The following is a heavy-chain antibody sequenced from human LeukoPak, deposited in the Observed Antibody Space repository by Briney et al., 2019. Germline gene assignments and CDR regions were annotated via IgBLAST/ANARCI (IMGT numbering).Heavy chain of an antibody. CDR3: AKGSYYASSGSFYFHY. Sequence: GGSLRLSCAASGFTFSSYAMSWVRQAPGKGLEWVSGISGSGDNTYYADSVKGRFTISRDHSHNTLSVQVNSLGTDDPAAYYCAKGSYYASSGSFYFHYWRQGPLVPLSS. CDR1: GFTFSSYA. V-gene: IGHV3-23*01. J-gene: IGHJ4*02. D-gene: IGHD3-22*01. CDR2: ISGSGDNT.